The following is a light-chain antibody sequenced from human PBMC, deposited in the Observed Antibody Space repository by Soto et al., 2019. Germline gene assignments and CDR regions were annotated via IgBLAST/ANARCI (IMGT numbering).Light chain of an antibody. V-gene: IGKV1-33*01. J-gene: IGKJ2*01. CDR3: QQYDNLLLYT. Sequence: DIQMTQSPSSLSASVGDRVTITCQASQDISNYLNWYQQKPGKAPKLLIYDASNLETGVPSRFSGSGSGTDFTFTISSLQPEDIATYYCQQYDNLLLYTFGQATKLEIK. CDR2: DAS. CDR1: QDISNY.